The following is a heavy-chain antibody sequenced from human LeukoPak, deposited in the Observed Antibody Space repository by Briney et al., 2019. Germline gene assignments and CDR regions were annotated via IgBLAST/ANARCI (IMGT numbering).Heavy chain of an antibody. CDR2: ISSSSSTI. D-gene: IGHD3-22*01. V-gene: IGHV3-48*01. J-gene: IGHJ4*02. CDR1: GFTFSSYS. Sequence: PGGSLRLSCAASGFTFSSYSMNWVRQAPGKGLEWVSYISSSSSTIYYADSVKGRFTISRDNAMNSLYLQMNSLRAEDTAVYYCARDAYYYDSSGYYVNPFDYWGQGTLVTVSS. CDR3: ARDAYYYDSSGYYVNPFDY.